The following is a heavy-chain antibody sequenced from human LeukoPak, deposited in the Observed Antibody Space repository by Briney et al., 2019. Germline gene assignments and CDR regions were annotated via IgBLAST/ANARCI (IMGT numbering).Heavy chain of an antibody. J-gene: IGHJ4*02. CDR1: GFTFSSYA. CDR2: ISYDGSNK. CDR3: APDPRAPHLGY. V-gene: IGHV3-30*04. Sequence: GRSLRLSCAASGFTFSSYAMHWVRQAPGKGLEWVAVISYDGSNKYYADSVKGRFTISRDNSKNTLYLQMNSLRAEDTAVYYCAPDPRAPHLGYWGQGTLDTVSS.